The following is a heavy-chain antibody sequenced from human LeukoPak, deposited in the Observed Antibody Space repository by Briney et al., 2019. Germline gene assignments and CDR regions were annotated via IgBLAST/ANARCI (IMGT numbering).Heavy chain of an antibody. J-gene: IGHJ4*02. CDR3: ARDQGYDSSGYALDY. V-gene: IGHV3-30-3*01. D-gene: IGHD3-22*01. CDR2: ISYDGSNK. Sequence: GRSLRLSCAASGFTFSSYAMHWVRQAPGKGLEWVAVISYDGSNKYYADSVKGRSTISRDNSKNTLYLQMNSLRAEDTAVYYCARDQGYDSSGYALDYWGQGTLVTVSS. CDR1: GFTFSSYA.